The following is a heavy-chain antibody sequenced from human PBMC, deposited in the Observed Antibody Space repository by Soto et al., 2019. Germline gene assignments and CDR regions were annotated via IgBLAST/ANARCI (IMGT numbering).Heavy chain of an antibody. V-gene: IGHV5-51*01. CDR3: ARDQDSSGWYRAFDI. J-gene: IGHJ3*02. CDR1: GYSFTSYW. CDR2: IYPGDSDT. D-gene: IGHD6-19*01. Sequence: GESLKISCKGSGYSFTSYWIGWVRQMPGKGLEWMGIIYPGDSDTRYSPSFQGQVTISADKSISTAYLQWSSLKASDTAMYYCARDQDSSGWYRAFDIWGQGTMVTVSS.